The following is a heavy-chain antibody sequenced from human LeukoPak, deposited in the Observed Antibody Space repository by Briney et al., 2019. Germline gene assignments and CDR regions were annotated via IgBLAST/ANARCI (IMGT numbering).Heavy chain of an antibody. Sequence: ASVKVSCKASGYTFTGYYMHWVRQAPGQGLEWMGWINPNSGGTNYAQKFQGRVTMTTDTSTSTAYMELRSLRSDDTAVYYCARDSYDFWSGSHGYMDVWGKGTTVTVSS. CDR2: INPNSGGT. D-gene: IGHD3-3*01. CDR3: ARDSYDFWSGSHGYMDV. V-gene: IGHV1-2*02. J-gene: IGHJ6*03. CDR1: GYTFTGYY.